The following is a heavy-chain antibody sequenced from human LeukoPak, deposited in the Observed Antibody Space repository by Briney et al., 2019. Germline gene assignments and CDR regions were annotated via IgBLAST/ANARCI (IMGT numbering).Heavy chain of an antibody. Sequence: PGGSLRLSCAASGFSFSSYWMTWVRQGPGQGLEWVANIKTDGSEKYFVDSVKGRFTISRDNAKNSLYLQMNSLRAEDTAVYYCAAYDSDQGGLDYWGQGVLVTVSS. CDR1: GFSFSSYW. V-gene: IGHV3-7*02. D-gene: IGHD3-22*01. CDR2: IKTDGSEK. CDR3: AAYDSDQGGLDY. J-gene: IGHJ4*02.